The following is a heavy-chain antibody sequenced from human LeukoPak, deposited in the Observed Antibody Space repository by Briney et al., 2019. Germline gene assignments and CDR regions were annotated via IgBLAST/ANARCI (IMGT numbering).Heavy chain of an antibody. CDR1: GGSISSSSYY. CDR3: ARGGYNSSWQGPFDY. V-gene: IGHV4-39*01. CDR2: IYYSGST. J-gene: IGHJ4*02. D-gene: IGHD6-13*01. Sequence: PSETLSLTCTVSGGSISSSSYYWGWIRQPPGKGLEWIGSIYYSGSTYYNPSLKSRVTISVDTSKNQFSLKLSSVTAADTAVYYCARGGYNSSWQGPFDYWGQGTLVTVSS.